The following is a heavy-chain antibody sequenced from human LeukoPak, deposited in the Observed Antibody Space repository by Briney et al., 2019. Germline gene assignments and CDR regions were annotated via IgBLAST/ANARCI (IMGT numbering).Heavy chain of an antibody. D-gene: IGHD1-7*01. CDR3: ARLNWNYYGWFDP. Sequence: GESLKISCKGSGYTFTTHWIAWVRQMPGKGLGWMGIIYPGDSDTRYSPSFQGQVTISADKSISIAYLQWSSLKASDTAMYYCARLNWNYYGWFDPWGQGTLVTVSS. CDR2: IYPGDSDT. V-gene: IGHV5-51*01. J-gene: IGHJ5*02. CDR1: GYTFTTHW.